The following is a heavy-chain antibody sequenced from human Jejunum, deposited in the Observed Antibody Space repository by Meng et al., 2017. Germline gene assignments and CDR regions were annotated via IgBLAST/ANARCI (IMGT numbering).Heavy chain of an antibody. Sequence: GESLKISCAASGFTFSSYAMSWVRQAPGKGLEWVSAISGSGGSTYYADSVKGRFTISRDNSKNTLYLQMNSLRAEDTAVYYCAKALGGRFLEWLSGDFDYWGQGTLVTVSS. V-gene: IGHV3-23*01. CDR2: ISGSGGST. CDR1: GFTFSSYA. CDR3: AKALGGRFLEWLSGDFDY. J-gene: IGHJ4*02. D-gene: IGHD3-3*01.